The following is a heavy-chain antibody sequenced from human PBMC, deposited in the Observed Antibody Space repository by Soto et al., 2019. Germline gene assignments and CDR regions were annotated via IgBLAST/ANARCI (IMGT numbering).Heavy chain of an antibody. D-gene: IGHD6-13*01. CDR2: IIPIFGTA. V-gene: IGHV1-69*06. Sequence: SVKVSCKASGGTFSSYAISWVRQAPGQGLEWMGGIIPIFGTANYAQKFQGRVTITADKSTSTAYMELSSLRSEDTAVYYCARGYSSSWPYYYGMDVWGQGTTVTVSS. CDR1: GGTFSSYA. CDR3: ARGYSSSWPYYYGMDV. J-gene: IGHJ6*02.